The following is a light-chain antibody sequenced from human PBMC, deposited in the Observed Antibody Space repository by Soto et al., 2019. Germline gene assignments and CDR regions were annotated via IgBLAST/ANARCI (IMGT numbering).Light chain of an antibody. CDR2: DAS. J-gene: IGKJ5*01. CDR1: QDISNY. CDR3: QQYDNLPIT. Sequence: DIQMTQSPSSLSASVGDRVTITCQASQDISNYLNWYQQKPGKAPKLLIYDASNLETGVPSRFSGSGSGTDFTFTISSLQPEDIATHYCQQYDNLPITFGQGTRLEIK. V-gene: IGKV1-33*01.